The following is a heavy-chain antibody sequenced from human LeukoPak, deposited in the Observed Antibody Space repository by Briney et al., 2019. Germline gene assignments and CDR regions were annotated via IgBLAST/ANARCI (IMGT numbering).Heavy chain of an antibody. J-gene: IGHJ4*02. Sequence: SETLSLTCTVSGVSISSNSYYWGWIRQPPGKGLEWIGNIYYSGSTYYNPSLKSRVTISVDTSKNQFSLKLSSVTAADTAVYYCARQMGIAVAGTGTYYFDYWGQGTLVTVSS. CDR3: ARQMGIAVAGTGTYYFDY. D-gene: IGHD6-19*01. CDR1: GVSISSNSYY. CDR2: IYYSGST. V-gene: IGHV4-39*01.